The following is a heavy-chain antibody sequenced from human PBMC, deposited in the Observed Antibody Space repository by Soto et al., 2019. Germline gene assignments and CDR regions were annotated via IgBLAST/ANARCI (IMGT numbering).Heavy chain of an antibody. CDR3: ARDASMVRAHLDY. Sequence: EVQLVESGGGLVQPGRSLRLSCAASGFTFHDHAMHWVRQAPGKGLEWVSGITYNSGRIAYADSVKGRFTISRDNAKNSLYLQMNSLRAEDTALYYCARDASMVRAHLDYWGQGTLVTVSS. J-gene: IGHJ4*02. CDR2: ITYNSGRI. D-gene: IGHD3-10*01. V-gene: IGHV3-9*01. CDR1: GFTFHDHA.